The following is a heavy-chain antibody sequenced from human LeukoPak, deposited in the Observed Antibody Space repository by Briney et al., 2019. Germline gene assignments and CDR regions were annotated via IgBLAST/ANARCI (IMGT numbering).Heavy chain of an antibody. J-gene: IGHJ4*02. CDR3: ARSAAAGRIVATFGY. CDR1: GFILSSYA. D-gene: IGHD5-12*01. Sequence: GGSLRLSCAASGFILSSYAMHWVRQAPGKGLEWVAIISYDGSKKYYADSVKGRFTISRDNSKNTLYLQMNSLRAEDTAVYYCARSAAAGRIVATFGYWGQGTLVIVSS. CDR2: ISYDGSKK. V-gene: IGHV3-30*04.